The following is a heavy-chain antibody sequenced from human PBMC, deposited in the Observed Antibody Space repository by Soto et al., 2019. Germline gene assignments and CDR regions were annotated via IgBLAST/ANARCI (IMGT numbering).Heavy chain of an antibody. J-gene: IGHJ6*03. V-gene: IGHV1-8*03. CDR3: ARGYSGQNNYYMDV. D-gene: IGHD2-15*01. CDR1: GYNFPSHD. CDR2: MNPSSGNT. Sequence: QVHLVQSGAEVKKPGASVKVSCKASGYNFPSHDIYWVRQAAGQGLEWMGWMNPSSGNTGYSQKFQGRVNNTRHTPIHTAYMELSGLRSDDAAVYYCARGYSGQNNYYMDVWGKGTTVTVSS.